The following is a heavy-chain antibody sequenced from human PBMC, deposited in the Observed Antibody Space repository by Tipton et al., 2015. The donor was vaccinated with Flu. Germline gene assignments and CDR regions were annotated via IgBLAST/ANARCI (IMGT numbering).Heavy chain of an antibody. CDR3: SYYASRLTLDY. CDR2: VPYSGTT. V-gene: IGHV4-39*07. CDR1: GGFIRTSTYS. D-gene: IGHD3-16*01. Sequence: TLSLTCNVSGGFIRTSTYSWAWIRQPPGKGLEWIASVPYSGTTYYTPSLTSRVTISVDRSMNQISLRLSSVTAADTAIYYCSYYASRLTLDYWGQGTLVTVSS. J-gene: IGHJ4*02.